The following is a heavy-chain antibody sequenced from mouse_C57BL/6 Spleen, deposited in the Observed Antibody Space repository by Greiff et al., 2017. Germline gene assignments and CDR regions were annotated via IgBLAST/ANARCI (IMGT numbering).Heavy chain of an antibody. CDR3: ARAGSSHWYFDV. J-gene: IGHJ1*03. CDR2: SRNKANDYTT. D-gene: IGHD1-1*01. Sequence: EVMLVESGGGLVQSGRSLRLSCATSGFTFSDFYMEWVRQAPGKGLEWIAASRNKANDYTTEYSASVKGRFIVSRDTSQSILYLQMNALRAEDTAIYYCARAGSSHWYFDVWGTGTTVTVSS. CDR1: GFTFSDFY. V-gene: IGHV7-1*01.